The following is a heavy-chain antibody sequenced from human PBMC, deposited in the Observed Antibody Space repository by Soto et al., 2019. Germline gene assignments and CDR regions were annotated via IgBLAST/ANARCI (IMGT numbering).Heavy chain of an antibody. V-gene: IGHV1-18*01. Sequence: ASVKVSCKASGYTFTSYGISWVRQAPGQGLEWMGWISAYNGNTNYAQKLQGRVTMTTDTSTSTAYMELRSLRSDDTAVYYCARDYARMDCSDDAFDIWGQGTMVTVSS. CDR1: GYTFTSYG. D-gene: IGHD2-21*02. CDR3: ARDYARMDCSDDAFDI. CDR2: ISAYNGNT. J-gene: IGHJ3*02.